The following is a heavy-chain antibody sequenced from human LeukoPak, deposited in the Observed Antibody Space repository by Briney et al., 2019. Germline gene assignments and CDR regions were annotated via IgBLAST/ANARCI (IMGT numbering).Heavy chain of an antibody. CDR2: IYPGDSDT. CDR3: ARRALWFGEFQMGAFDI. J-gene: IGHJ3*02. V-gene: IGHV5-51*01. D-gene: IGHD3-10*01. Sequence: GESLKISCKGSGYSFTSYWIGWVRRMPGKGLEWMGIIYPGDSDTRYSPSFQGQVTISADKSISTAYLQWSSLKASDTAIYYCARRALWFGEFQMGAFDIWGQGTMVTVSS. CDR1: GYSFTSYW.